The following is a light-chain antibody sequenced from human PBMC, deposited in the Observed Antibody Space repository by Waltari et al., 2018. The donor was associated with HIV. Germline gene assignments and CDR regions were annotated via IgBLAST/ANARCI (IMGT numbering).Light chain of an antibody. J-gene: IGLJ3*02. CDR1: SSNIGFNI. V-gene: IGLV1-44*01. CDR3: AAWDDSLNGLV. CDR2: TNN. Sequence: QSVLTQPHSAYGTPGQRVTISCSGSSSNIGFNIVNWYQQLPGAAPKLLIYTNNQRPSGVPDRFSGSNSGTSASLAISGLQSEDEADYYCAAWDDSLNGLVFGGGTKLTVL.